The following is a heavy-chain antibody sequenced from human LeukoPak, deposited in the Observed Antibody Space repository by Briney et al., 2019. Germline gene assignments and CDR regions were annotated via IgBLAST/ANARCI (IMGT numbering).Heavy chain of an antibody. CDR2: ISHSGST. CDR1: GGSFSGYY. CDR3: ARGGNVGLSY. J-gene: IGHJ4*02. D-gene: IGHD1-26*01. Sequence: PSETLSLTCAVYGGSFSGYYWSWIRQPPGKGLEWIGAISHSGSTNYNPSLKSRVTISVDTSNKKFPLKLGCVTAAGTAVYECARGGNVGLSYWGQGALVTVSS. V-gene: IGHV4-34*01.